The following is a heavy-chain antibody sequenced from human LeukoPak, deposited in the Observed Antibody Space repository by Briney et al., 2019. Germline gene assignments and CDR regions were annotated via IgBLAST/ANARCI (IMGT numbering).Heavy chain of an antibody. J-gene: IGHJ5*02. Sequence: SETLSLTCAVYGGSFSGYYWSWIRQPPGKGLEWIGEINHSGSTNYNPSLKSRVTISVDTSKNQFSLKLSSVTAADTAVYYCARWGRDFWSGYFWFDPWGQGTLVTVSS. D-gene: IGHD3-3*01. CDR3: ARWGRDFWSGYFWFDP. CDR1: GGSFSGYY. CDR2: INHSGST. V-gene: IGHV4-34*01.